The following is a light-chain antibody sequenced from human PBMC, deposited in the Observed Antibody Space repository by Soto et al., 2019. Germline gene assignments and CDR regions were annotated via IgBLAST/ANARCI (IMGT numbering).Light chain of an antibody. CDR2: GVT. CDR3: SSYTNSKTLL. J-gene: IGLJ1*01. Sequence: QSPLTQPASVSGSPGQSITISCTGTSDDYVSWYQQHPGKAPKLMIYGVTNRPSGVSTRFSGSKSGNAASLTISGLQTEDEADYYCSSYTNSKTLLFGTGTKLTVL. CDR1: SDDY. V-gene: IGLV2-14*01.